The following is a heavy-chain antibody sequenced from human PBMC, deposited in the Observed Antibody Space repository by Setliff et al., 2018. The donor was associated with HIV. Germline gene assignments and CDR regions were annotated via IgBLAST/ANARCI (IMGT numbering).Heavy chain of an antibody. CDR3: ARHWLKPIQELQQLPLLDYFDY. CDR2: NYHSGST. CDR1: GYSISSGYY. Sequence: PSETLSLTCAVSGYSISSGYYWGWIRQPPGKGLEWIGSNYHSGSTYYNPSLKSRVTISRDASKNQFSLRLNSVTAADTAMYNCARHWLKPIQELQQLPLLDYFDYWGQGTLVTVSS. D-gene: IGHD6-13*01. V-gene: IGHV4-38-2*01. J-gene: IGHJ4*02.